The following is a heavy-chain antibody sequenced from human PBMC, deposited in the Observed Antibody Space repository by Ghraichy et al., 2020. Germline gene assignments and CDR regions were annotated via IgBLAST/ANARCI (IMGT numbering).Heavy chain of an antibody. D-gene: IGHD3-22*01. Sequence: WGSLRLSCAASGFTFSSYSMNWVRQAPGKGLEWVSSISSSSSYIYYADSVKGRFTISRDNAKNSLYLQMNSLRAEDTAVYYCARDRVDYDSSGYYPYYFDYWGQGTLVTVSS. J-gene: IGHJ4*02. CDR3: ARDRVDYDSSGYYPYYFDY. V-gene: IGHV3-21*01. CDR2: ISSSSSYI. CDR1: GFTFSSYS.